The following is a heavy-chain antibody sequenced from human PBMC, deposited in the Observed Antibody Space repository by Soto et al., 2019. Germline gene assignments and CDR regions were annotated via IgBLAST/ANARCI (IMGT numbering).Heavy chain of an antibody. J-gene: IGHJ5*02. CDR2: MNPNSGET. CDR3: ARIAMPARPRWYNWFDP. Sequence: QEQLVQSAAEVKKPGASVKVSCMTSGYTFNDYEINWVRHATGQGLEWIGWMNPNSGETGYAQRFQGIVTMTTSSSLNTAYLELSSLTSDDTAVYYCARIAMPARPRWYNWFDPWGQGTLVTVSS. V-gene: IGHV1-8*02. D-gene: IGHD2-2*01. CDR1: GYTFNDYE.